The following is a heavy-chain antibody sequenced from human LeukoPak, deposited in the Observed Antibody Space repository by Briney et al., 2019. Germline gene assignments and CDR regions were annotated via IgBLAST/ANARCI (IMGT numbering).Heavy chain of an antibody. J-gene: IGHJ3*02. Sequence: PSETLSLTCTVSGGSISSYYWSWIRQPPGKGLEWIGYISYSGSTNYNPSLKSRVTISIDTSKNQFSLKLRSVTAADTAIYYCARQGYDILTGYIDAFDIWGQGTMVTVSS. D-gene: IGHD3-9*01. CDR2: ISYSGST. CDR3: ARQGYDILTGYIDAFDI. V-gene: IGHV4-59*08. CDR1: GGSISSYY.